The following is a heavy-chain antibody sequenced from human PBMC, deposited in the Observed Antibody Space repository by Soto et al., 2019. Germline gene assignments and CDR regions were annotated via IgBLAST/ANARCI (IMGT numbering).Heavy chain of an antibody. J-gene: IGHJ4*02. V-gene: IGHV4-61*01. CDR1: GGSVGTANYY. Sequence: SETLSLTCTVSGGSVGTANYYWNWIRQSPGKGLEWIAYMHSSGSTNYNPSLRSRVTISVDTSKNQFSLKLSPVTAADTAVYYCASWYKSSWSNFDFWGKGTLLPVSS. CDR3: ASWYKSSWSNFDF. CDR2: MHSSGST. D-gene: IGHD6-13*01.